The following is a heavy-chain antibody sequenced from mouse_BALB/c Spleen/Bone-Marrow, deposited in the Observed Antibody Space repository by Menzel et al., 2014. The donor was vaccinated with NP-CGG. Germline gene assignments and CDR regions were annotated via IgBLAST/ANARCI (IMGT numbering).Heavy chain of an antibody. Sequence: VQLQQSGAELVRPGTSVKAPCKASGYALTNYLTEWVKQRPGQGLEWIGVIYPGSGVTNYNGKFRDKATLTADKSSSTAYMQLTSLTSDDSAVYFCSRGTTVYYFDYWGQGTTLTVSS. CDR3: SRGTTVYYFDY. CDR2: IYPGSGVT. J-gene: IGHJ2*01. CDR1: GYALTNYL. D-gene: IGHD1-1*01. V-gene: IGHV1-54*01.